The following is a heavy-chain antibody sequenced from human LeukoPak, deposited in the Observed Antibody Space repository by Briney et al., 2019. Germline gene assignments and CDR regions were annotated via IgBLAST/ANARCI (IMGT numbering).Heavy chain of an antibody. D-gene: IGHD3-10*01. V-gene: IGHV3-74*01. CDR3: ASQLLWFGEVSQY. Sequence: GGSLRLSCAASGFTFSNYWMHWVRQGPGKGLEWVSHINGDGNTPSYADSVKGRFTISRDNAKNTLYLQMNSLRAEDTAVYYCASQLLWFGEVSQYWGQGTLVTVSS. CDR2: INGDGNTP. J-gene: IGHJ4*02. CDR1: GFTFSNYW.